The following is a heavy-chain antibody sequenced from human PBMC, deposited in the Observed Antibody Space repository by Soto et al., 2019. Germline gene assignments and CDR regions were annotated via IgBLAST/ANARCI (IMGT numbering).Heavy chain of an antibody. CDR2: ISSSSSTI. CDR1: GFTFSSYS. J-gene: IGHJ3*02. Sequence: GGSLRLSCAASGFTFSSYSMNWVRQAPGKGLEWVSYISSSSSTIYYADSVKGRFTISRDNAKNSLYLQMNSLRAEDTAVYYCARVAVAGTPSLPPLGAFDIWGQGTMVTVSS. D-gene: IGHD6-19*01. CDR3: ARVAVAGTPSLPPLGAFDI. V-gene: IGHV3-48*01.